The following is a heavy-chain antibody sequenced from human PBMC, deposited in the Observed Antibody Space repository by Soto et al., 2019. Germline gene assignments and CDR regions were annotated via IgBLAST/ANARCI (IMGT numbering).Heavy chain of an antibody. CDR3: ARDGHSGYDCGY. V-gene: IGHV3-53*01. CDR2: IYGGGTT. Sequence: EVQLVESGGGLIQPGGSLRLSCAASGFTVSSNFMSWVRQAPGKGLEWVSVIYGGGTTSYADSVKGRFTVSRDNSRSTVALQMNSLRADDTAVYYCARDGHSGYDCGYWGQGVLVIVSS. D-gene: IGHD5-12*01. CDR1: GFTVSSNF. J-gene: IGHJ4*02.